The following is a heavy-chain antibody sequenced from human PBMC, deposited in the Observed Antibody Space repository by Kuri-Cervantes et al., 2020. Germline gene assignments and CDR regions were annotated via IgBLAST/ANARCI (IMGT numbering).Heavy chain of an antibody. CDR2: IYSGGST. CDR3: ARGWWERNWFDP. J-gene: IGHJ5*02. D-gene: IGHD1-26*01. Sequence: GESLKISCAASGFTVSSNYMSWVRQAPGKGLEWVSVIYSGGSTYYADSVKGRFTISRHNSKNTLCLQMNSLRAEDTAVYYCARGWWERNWFDPWGQGTLVTVSS. V-gene: IGHV3-53*04. CDR1: GFTVSSNY.